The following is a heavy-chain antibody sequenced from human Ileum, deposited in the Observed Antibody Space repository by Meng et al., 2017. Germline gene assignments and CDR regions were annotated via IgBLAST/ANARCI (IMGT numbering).Heavy chain of an antibody. Sequence: VERVGVGGGLLQPGGPLRLSCAASGFIFSSSGMNWVRQAPGKGLEWVSSISSSARNTYYADSVMGRFTISRDNSKNTVYLQMTSLRVEDTAVYYCAKDPDELDSWGQGTLVTVSS. J-gene: IGHJ4*02. CDR3: AKDPDELDS. CDR2: ISSSARNT. V-gene: IGHV3-23*04. CDR1: GFIFSSSG.